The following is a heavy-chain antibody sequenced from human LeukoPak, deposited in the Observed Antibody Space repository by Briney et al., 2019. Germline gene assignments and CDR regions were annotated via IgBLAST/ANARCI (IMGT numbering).Heavy chain of an antibody. CDR1: GFIFNNYW. D-gene: IGHD5-18*01. V-gene: IGHV3-7*03. Sequence: TGGSLRLSCVASGFIFNNYWMSWVRQAPEKGLEWVANIKQLESEKYYVDSVKGRFTISRDNAKNSLYLQMNSLRAEDTAVYYCTRGGSGYSYGPSHYWGQGTLVTVSS. CDR3: TRGGSGYSYGPSHY. CDR2: IKQLESEK. J-gene: IGHJ4*02.